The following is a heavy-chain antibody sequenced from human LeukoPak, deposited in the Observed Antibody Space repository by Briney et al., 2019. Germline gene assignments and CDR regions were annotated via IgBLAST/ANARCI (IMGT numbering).Heavy chain of an antibody. D-gene: IGHD3-10*01. CDR1: GGSISSGDYY. J-gene: IGHJ5*02. CDR2: IYTSGST. CDR3: ARDVTMVRGVIWFDP. V-gene: IGHV4-61*02. Sequence: SETLSLTCTVSGGSISSGDYYWSWIRQPAGKGLEWIGRIYTSGSTNYNPSLKSRVTMSVDTSKNQFSLKLSSVTAADTAVYYCARDVTMVRGVIWFDPWGQGTLVTVSS.